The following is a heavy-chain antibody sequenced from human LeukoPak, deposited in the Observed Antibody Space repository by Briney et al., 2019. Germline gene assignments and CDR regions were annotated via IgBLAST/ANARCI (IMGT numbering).Heavy chain of an antibody. V-gene: IGHV1-46*01. D-gene: IGHD3-16*01. CDR2: INPSGGST. CDR3: ARDRIMIMFGGVSWFDP. CDR1: GYTFTSYY. Sequence: ASVKVSCKASGYTFTSYYMHWVRQAPGQGLEWMGIINPSGGSTSYAQKFQGRVTMTRDTSISTAYMELSRLRSDDTAVYYCARDRIMIMFGGVSWFDPWGQGTLVSVSS. J-gene: IGHJ5*02.